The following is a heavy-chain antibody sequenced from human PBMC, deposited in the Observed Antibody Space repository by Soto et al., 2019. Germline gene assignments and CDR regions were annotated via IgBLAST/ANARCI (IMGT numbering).Heavy chain of an antibody. V-gene: IGHV1-8*01. CDR3: ARTTPMYNWFDP. CDR2: MNPNSGNT. J-gene: IGHJ5*02. Sequence: ASVKVYCTASGYTYTSYDINWVRQDTGQGLEWMGWMNPNSGNTGYAQKFQGRVTMTRNTSISTAYMELSSLRSEDTAVYYCARTTPMYNWFDPWGQGTLVTVSS. CDR1: GYTYTSYD. D-gene: IGHD5-18*01.